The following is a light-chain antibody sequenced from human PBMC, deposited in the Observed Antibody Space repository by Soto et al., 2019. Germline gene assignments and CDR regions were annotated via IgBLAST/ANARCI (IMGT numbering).Light chain of an antibody. J-gene: IGKJ1*01. CDR1: QSISSY. Sequence: DIQMTQSPSSLSASVGDRVTITCRASQSISSYLNWYQQKPGKAPKLLIYAASSLQSGVPSRFSGSGSGTDFTLTISSLQPEDFTTYSCLLHNSEPRGFAEGTKVDIK. CDR2: AAS. V-gene: IGKV1-39*01. CDR3: LLHNSEPRG.